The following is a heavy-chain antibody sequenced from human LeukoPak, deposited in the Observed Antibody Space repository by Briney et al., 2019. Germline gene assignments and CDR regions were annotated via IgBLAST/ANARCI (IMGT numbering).Heavy chain of an antibody. J-gene: IGHJ4*02. V-gene: IGHV4-34*01. CDR2: INHSGST. Sequence: SETLSLTCAVYGGSFSGYYWSWIRQPPGKGLEWVGEINHSGSTNYNPSLKSRVTISVDTSNKQFSLKLSSVTAAHTAVYYCARGSRYSSGWYPFDYWGQGTLVTVSS. CDR3: ARGSRYSSGWYPFDY. D-gene: IGHD6-19*01. CDR1: GGSFSGYY.